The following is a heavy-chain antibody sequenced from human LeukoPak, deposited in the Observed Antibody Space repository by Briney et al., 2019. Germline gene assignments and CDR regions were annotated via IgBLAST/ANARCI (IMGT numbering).Heavy chain of an antibody. CDR2: ISAYNGNT. CDR1: GYTFTSYG. D-gene: IGHD5-18*01. Sequence: ASVKVSCKASGYTFTSYGISWVRQAPGQGLEWTGWISAYNGNTNYAQKLQGRVTMTTDTSTSTAYMELRSLRSEDTAVYYCARVLWDTAMAPGGSLYYYYYMDVWGKGTTVTVSS. CDR3: ARVLWDTAMAPGGSLYYYYYMDV. V-gene: IGHV1-18*04. J-gene: IGHJ6*03.